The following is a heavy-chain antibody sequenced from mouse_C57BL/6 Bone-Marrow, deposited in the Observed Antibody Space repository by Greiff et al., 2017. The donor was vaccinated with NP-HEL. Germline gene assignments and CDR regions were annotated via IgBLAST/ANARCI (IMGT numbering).Heavy chain of an antibody. Sequence: EVKLQQSGPVLVKPGASVKMSCKASGYTFTDYYMNWVKQSHGKSLEWIGVINPYNGGTSYNQKFKGKATLTVDKSSSTAYMELNSLTSEDSAVYYCARVNYDGYYRYWGQGTTLTVSS. CDR2: INPYNGGT. V-gene: IGHV1-19*01. J-gene: IGHJ2*01. CDR3: ARVNYDGYYRY. CDR1: GYTFTDYY. D-gene: IGHD2-3*01.